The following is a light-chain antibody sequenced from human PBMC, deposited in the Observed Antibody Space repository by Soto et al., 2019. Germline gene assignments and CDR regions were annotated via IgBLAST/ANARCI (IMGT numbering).Light chain of an antibody. CDR1: QSVSSN. CDR2: GAS. Sequence: EKVMTQSPATLSVSPGERATLSCRASQSVSSNLAWYQQKPGQAPRLLIYGASTRATGIPARFSGSGSGTEFTLTISSLQSEDFAVYYCQQYNNLPRTFVQGTKVEIK. V-gene: IGKV3-15*01. J-gene: IGKJ1*01. CDR3: QQYNNLPRT.